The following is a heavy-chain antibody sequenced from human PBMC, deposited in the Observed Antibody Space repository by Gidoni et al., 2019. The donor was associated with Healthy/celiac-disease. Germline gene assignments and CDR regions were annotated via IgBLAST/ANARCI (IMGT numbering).Heavy chain of an antibody. CDR2: ISYDGSNK. D-gene: IGHD5-12*01. Sequence: QVQLVESGGGVVQPGRSLRLSCAASGFTFSSYAMHWVRQAPGKGLEWVAVISYDGSNKYYADSVKGRFTISRDNSKNTLYLQMNSLRAEDTAVYYCASYSGYGAYWGQGTLVTVSS. V-gene: IGHV3-30-3*01. CDR3: ASYSGYGAY. J-gene: IGHJ4*02. CDR1: GFTFSSYA.